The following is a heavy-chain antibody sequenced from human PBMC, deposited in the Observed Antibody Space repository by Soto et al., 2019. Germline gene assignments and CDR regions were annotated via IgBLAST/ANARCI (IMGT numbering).Heavy chain of an antibody. Sequence: EVQLLESGGDLVQPGGSLRLSCAAPEFTFTNYAMGWVRQAPGKGLEWVSVISGSGGSTYYADSVKGRFTISRDNSKNTLYLQMNSLRAEDTAVYYCAKAVGDCSGGSCYSGFFHYWGQGTLVTVSS. J-gene: IGHJ4*02. V-gene: IGHV3-23*01. CDR2: ISGSGGST. D-gene: IGHD2-15*01. CDR1: EFTFTNYA. CDR3: AKAVGDCSGGSCYSGFFHY.